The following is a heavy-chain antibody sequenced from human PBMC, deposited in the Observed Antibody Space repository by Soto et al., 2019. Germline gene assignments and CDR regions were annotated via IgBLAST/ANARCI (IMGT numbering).Heavy chain of an antibody. J-gene: IGHJ4*02. Sequence: GGSLRLSCVASGFTFSIYSMNWVRQAPGKGREWVSYISSSSSTIYYADSVKGRFTISRDNAKNSLYLQMNSLRAEDTAVYYCASQNFCTSSSCLNWGQGTLVTVSS. D-gene: IGHD2-2*01. CDR3: ASQNFCTSSSCLN. CDR1: GFTFSIYS. CDR2: ISSSSSTI. V-gene: IGHV3-48*01.